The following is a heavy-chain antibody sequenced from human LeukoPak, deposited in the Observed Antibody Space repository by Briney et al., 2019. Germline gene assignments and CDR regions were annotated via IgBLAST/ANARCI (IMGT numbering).Heavy chain of an antibody. Sequence: PGGSERLSCAASGFTFSNYAMHRVRQAPGKGLEWVAVISRDGTNKYYSVAVKKGLTISRDNSRNTSYLQMNSLRVEDTAISYCATPTGSYPGGFDNWGQGTLVTVSS. V-gene: IGHV3-30-3*01. CDR2: ISRDGTNK. CDR3: ATPTGSYPGGFDN. J-gene: IGHJ4*02. D-gene: IGHD1-26*01. CDR1: GFTFSNYA.